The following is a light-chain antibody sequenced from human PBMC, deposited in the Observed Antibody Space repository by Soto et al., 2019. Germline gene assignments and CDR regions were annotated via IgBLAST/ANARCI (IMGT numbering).Light chain of an antibody. Sequence: DIQLTQSPSFLSASVGDRVTITCRASQGISSYLAWYQQKPGKAPKLLIYTASTLQSGVPSRFSVRGSGTEFTLTISSLQPEDFATYYCQQLNSYPHTFGQGTKLEIK. J-gene: IGKJ2*01. V-gene: IGKV1-9*01. CDR2: TAS. CDR1: QGISSY. CDR3: QQLNSYPHT.